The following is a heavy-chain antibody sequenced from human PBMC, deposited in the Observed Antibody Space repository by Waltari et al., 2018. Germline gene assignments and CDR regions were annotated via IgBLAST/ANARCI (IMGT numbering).Heavy chain of an antibody. CDR3: ARGGYSGYDS. V-gene: IGHV4-34*01. Sequence: QVQLQQWGAGLLKPSETLSPTCAVSGGSFSGYYWSWIRQPPGKGLEWIGEINHSGSTNYNPSLKSRVTISVDTSKNQFSLKLSSVTAADTAVYYCARGGYSGYDSWGQGTLVTVSS. J-gene: IGHJ4*02. D-gene: IGHD5-12*01. CDR1: GGSFSGYY. CDR2: INHSGST.